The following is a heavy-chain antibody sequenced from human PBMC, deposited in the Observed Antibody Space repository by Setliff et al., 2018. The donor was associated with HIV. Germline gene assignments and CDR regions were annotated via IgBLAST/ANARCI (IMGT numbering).Heavy chain of an antibody. J-gene: IGHJ4*02. D-gene: IGHD5-12*01. CDR1: EDTFANYW. V-gene: IGHV5-51*01. Sequence: GESLKISCKGSEDTFANYWIGWVRQMPGKGLEWMGVIYPGDSDTRYSPSFRGQVTISADKSTSTAYLQWSSLKASDTAMYYCVRRDGYKFDYWGQGTLVTVSS. CDR2: IYPGDSDT. CDR3: VRRDGYKFDY.